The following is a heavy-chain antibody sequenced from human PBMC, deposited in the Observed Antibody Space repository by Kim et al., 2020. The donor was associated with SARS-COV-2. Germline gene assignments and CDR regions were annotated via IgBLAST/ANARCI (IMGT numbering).Heavy chain of an antibody. CDR3: ARGVSGSWTYFDY. Sequence: GGSLRLSCAASGFTFSNYSIHWVRQAPGKGLEWVAFISYGGSNTYDPDSMKGRFTISRDNAKSTLYLQMDSLRAEDTAVYYCARGVSGSWTYFDYWAQGT. CDR2: ISYGGSNT. D-gene: IGHD6-13*01. CDR1: GFTFSNYS. V-gene: IGHV3-30*03. J-gene: IGHJ4*02.